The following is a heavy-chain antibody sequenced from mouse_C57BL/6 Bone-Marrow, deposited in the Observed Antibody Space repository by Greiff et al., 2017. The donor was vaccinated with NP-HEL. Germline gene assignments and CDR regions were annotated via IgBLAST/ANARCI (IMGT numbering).Heavy chain of an antibody. J-gene: IGHJ2*01. CDR1: GYAFSSSW. D-gene: IGHD4-1*01. CDR2: IYPGDGDT. V-gene: IGHV1-82*01. CDR3: ASYAWEGFDY. Sequence: QVQLKQSGPELVKPGASVKISCKASGYAFSSSWMNWVKQRPGKGLEWIGRIYPGDGDTNYNGKFKGKATLTADKSSSTAYMQLSSLTSEDSAVYFCASYAWEGFDYWGQGTTLTVSS.